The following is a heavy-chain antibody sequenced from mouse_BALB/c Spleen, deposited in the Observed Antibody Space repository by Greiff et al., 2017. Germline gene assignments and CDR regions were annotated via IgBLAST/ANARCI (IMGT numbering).Heavy chain of an antibody. CDR2: ISYSGST. CDR1: GYSITSDYA. J-gene: IGHJ3*01. Sequence: DVKLQESGPGLVKPSQSLSLTCTVTGYSITSDYAWNWIRQFPGNKLEWMGYISYSGSTSYNPSLKSRISITRDTSKNQFFLQLNSVTTEDTATYYCARGGQLGLRTFAYWGQGTLVTVSA. CDR3: ARGGQLGLRTFAY. D-gene: IGHD3-2*01. V-gene: IGHV3-2*02.